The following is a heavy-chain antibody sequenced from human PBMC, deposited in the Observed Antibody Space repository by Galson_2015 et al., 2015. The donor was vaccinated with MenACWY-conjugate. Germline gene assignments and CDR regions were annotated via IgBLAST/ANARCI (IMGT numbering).Heavy chain of an antibody. J-gene: IGHJ4*02. CDR3: ARHRDGYTNDY. CDR2: IYPGDSDT. CDR1: GYTFTSNW. Sequence: QSGAEVKKPGESLKISCKGSGYTFTSNWIGWVRQMPGKDLEWMGIIYPGDSDTRYSPSFQGLVTISADKSITTAYLQWSSLKASDTAIYYCARHRDGYTNDYWGQGTLVTVSS. V-gene: IGHV5-51*01. D-gene: IGHD5-24*01.